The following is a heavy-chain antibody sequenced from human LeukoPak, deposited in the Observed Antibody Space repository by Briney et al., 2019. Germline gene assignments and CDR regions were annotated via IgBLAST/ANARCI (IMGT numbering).Heavy chain of an antibody. CDR3: TRQDRNGPKTRGYSFDY. Sequence: GESLKISCEASEYIFTNYWIGWVRQVPGKGLEWMGIVYPGDSDTSYSPAFQGQVTISADKSISTAYLQWRSLKASDTAIYYCTRQDRNGPKTRGYSFDYWGQGTLVTVSS. J-gene: IGHJ4*02. D-gene: IGHD2-8*01. V-gene: IGHV5-51*01. CDR1: EYIFTNYW. CDR2: VYPGDSDT.